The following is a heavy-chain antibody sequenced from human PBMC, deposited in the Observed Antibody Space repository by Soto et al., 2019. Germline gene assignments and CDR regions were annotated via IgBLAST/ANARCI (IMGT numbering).Heavy chain of an antibody. V-gene: IGHV4-30-4*01. CDR2: IYYSGST. CDR1: GGSISSGDYY. J-gene: IGHJ6*02. D-gene: IGHD6-6*01. Sequence: LTCTVSGGSISSGDYYWSWIRQPPGKGLEWIGYIYYSGSTYYNPSLKSRVTISVDTSKNQFSLKLSSVTAADTAVYYCARDLGRSSSFRYYYYGLDVWGQGSTVTVSS. CDR3: ARDLGRSSSFRYYYYGLDV.